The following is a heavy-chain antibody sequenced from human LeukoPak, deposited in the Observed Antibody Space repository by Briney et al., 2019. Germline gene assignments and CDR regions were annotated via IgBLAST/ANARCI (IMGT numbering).Heavy chain of an antibody. J-gene: IGHJ5*02. Sequence: SETLSPTCAVSGYSISSGYYWGWIRQPPGKGLEWIGRIYHSGSTYYNPSLKSRVTISVDTSKNQFSLKLSSVTAADTAVYYCARQGSSSAYNWFDPWGQGTLVTVSS. CDR2: IYHSGST. V-gene: IGHV4-38-2*01. D-gene: IGHD6-6*01. CDR1: GYSISSGYY. CDR3: ARQGSSSAYNWFDP.